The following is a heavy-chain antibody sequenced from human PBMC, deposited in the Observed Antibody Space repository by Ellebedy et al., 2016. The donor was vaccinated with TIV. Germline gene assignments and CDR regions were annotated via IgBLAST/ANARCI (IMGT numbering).Heavy chain of an antibody. CDR1: GGSFSGYY. CDR2: IPHSGST. Sequence: MPSETLSLTCAVYGGSFSGYYWSWIRQPPGKGLEWIGEIPHSGSTNYTPSLKSRVTISVDTSKNQFSLNLRSVTAADTAVYYCARGLARDYWGQGTLVTVSS. CDR3: ARGLARDY. V-gene: IGHV4-34*01. J-gene: IGHJ4*02.